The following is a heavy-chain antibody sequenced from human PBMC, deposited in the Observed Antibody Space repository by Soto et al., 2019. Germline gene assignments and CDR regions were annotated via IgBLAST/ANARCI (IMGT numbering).Heavy chain of an antibody. J-gene: IGHJ3*02. D-gene: IGHD1-1*01. CDR2: ISSSGSTI. CDR1: GFTFSSYE. Sequence: EVQLLAPGGGLLQPARPPTLPSAASGFTFSSYEMNWVRQAPGKGLEWVSYISSSGSTIYYADSVKGRFTISRDNAKNSLYLQMNSLRAEDTAVYYCARDLPRWKASADAFDIWGQGTMVTVSS. V-gene: IGHV3-48*03. CDR3: ARDLPRWKASADAFDI.